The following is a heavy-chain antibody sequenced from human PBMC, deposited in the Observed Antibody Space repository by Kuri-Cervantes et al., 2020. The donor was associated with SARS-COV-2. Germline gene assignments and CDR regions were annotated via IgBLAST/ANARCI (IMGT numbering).Heavy chain of an antibody. J-gene: IGHJ4*02. CDR3: ATDFGYSSSSHADY. V-gene: IGHV1-24*01. D-gene: IGHD6-6*01. CDR1: GYTFTSYG. CDR2: FDPEDGET. Sequence: ASVKVSCKASGYTFTSYGISWVRQAPGKGLEWMVGFDPEDGETIYAQKFQGRVTMTEDTSTDTAYMELSSLRSEDTAVYYCATDFGYSSSSHADYWGQGTLVTVSS.